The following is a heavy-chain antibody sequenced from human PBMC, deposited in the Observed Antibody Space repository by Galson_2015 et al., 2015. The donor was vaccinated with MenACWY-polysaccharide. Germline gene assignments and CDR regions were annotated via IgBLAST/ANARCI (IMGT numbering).Heavy chain of an antibody. CDR1: GFTFSSNA. CDR2: ITGSGDST. Sequence: SLRLSCAASGFTFSSNAMSWVRLAPGKGLEWVSTITGSGDSTFYADSVKGRFTISRDNSKNTLYLQMDSLRAEDTALYYCAKGAAASAYYFFDYWGQGTLVTVSS. CDR3: AKGAAASAYYFFDY. D-gene: IGHD6-13*01. V-gene: IGHV3-23*01. J-gene: IGHJ4*02.